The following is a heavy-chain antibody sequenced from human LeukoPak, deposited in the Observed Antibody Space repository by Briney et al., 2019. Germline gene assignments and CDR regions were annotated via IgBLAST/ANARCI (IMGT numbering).Heavy chain of an antibody. Sequence: SETLSLTCSVSGGSISNYYWSWIRQPAGKGLESIGRIYASGSTNHNPSLKSRVTMSVDTSKNQFSLKLSSVTAAGTAMYYCARGRPYSASYYDSDYWGQGTLVTVSS. CDR1: GGSISNYY. CDR2: IYASGST. D-gene: IGHD1-26*01. CDR3: ARGRPYSASYYDSDY. J-gene: IGHJ4*02. V-gene: IGHV4-4*07.